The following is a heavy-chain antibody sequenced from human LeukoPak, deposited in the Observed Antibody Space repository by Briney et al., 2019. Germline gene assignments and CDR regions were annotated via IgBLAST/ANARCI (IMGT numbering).Heavy chain of an antibody. CDR1: GYTLTELS. CDR3: ASGGAYCGGDCYSGDY. Sequence: ASVKVSCKVSGYTLTELSMHWVRQAPGKGLEWMGGFDPEDGETIYAQKFQGRVTMTEDTSTDTAYMELSSLRSEDTAVYYCASGGAYCGGDCYSGDYWGQGTLVTVSS. J-gene: IGHJ4*02. CDR2: FDPEDGET. V-gene: IGHV1-24*01. D-gene: IGHD2-21*02.